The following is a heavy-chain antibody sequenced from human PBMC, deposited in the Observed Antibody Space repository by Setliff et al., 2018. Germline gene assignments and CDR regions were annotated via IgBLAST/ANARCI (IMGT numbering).Heavy chain of an antibody. CDR2: IYTSGST. J-gene: IGHJ2*01. D-gene: IGHD2-21*01. CDR1: GGSISSGSYY. Sequence: SETLSLTCTVSGGSISSGSYYWSWIRQPAGKGLEWIGHIYTSGSTNYNPSLKSRDTISVDTSKNQFSLKLSSVTAADTAVYYCAREGVGIVRRGYFDLWGRGTLVTVSS. CDR3: AREGVGIVRRGYFDL. V-gene: IGHV4-61*09.